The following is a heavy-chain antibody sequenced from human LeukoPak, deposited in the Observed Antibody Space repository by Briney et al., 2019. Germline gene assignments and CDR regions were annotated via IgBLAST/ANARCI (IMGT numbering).Heavy chain of an antibody. CDR2: IWYDGSNK. CDR3: ARDGPLRGYSGQPV. D-gene: IGHD5-12*01. CDR1: GFTFSSYG. Sequence: PGRSLRLSCAASGFTFSSYGMHWVRQAPGKGLEWVAVIWYDGSNKYYADSVKGRFTISRDNSKNTLYLQMNSLRAEDTAVYYCARDGPLRGYSGQPVWGQGTTVTVSS. J-gene: IGHJ6*02. V-gene: IGHV3-33*01.